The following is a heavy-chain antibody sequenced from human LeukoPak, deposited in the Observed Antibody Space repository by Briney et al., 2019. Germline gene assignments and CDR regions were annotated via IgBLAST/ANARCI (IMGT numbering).Heavy chain of an antibody. V-gene: IGHV4-4*07. Sequence: PSETLSLTCTVSGGSFSGYLWSWIRQSAGKRLEWLGRIHTSGTTTYSPSLQSRLTMSVDTSKSQVPLRLTSVTAADTAVYYCATEQVSASSWGFDYWGQGSLVTVSS. D-gene: IGHD5/OR15-5a*01. CDR2: IHTSGTT. CDR1: GGSFSGYL. CDR3: ATEQVSASSWGFDY. J-gene: IGHJ4*02.